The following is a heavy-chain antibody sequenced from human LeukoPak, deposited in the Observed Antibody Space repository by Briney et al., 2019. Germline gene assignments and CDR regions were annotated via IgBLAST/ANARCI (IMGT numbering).Heavy chain of an antibody. V-gene: IGHV4-39*01. CDR1: GSSISSGGYY. D-gene: IGHD3-16*01. CDR2: IYYSGST. CDR3: AGPGGGPTDY. J-gene: IGHJ4*02. Sequence: SETLSLTCTVSGSSISSGGYYWGWIRQPPGKGLEWIGSIYYSGSTYYNPSLKSRVTISVDTSKNQFSLKLSSVTAADTAVYYCAGPGGGPTDYWGQGTLVTVSS.